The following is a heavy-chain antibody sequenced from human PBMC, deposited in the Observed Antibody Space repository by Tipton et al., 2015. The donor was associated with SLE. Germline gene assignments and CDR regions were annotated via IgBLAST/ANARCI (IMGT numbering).Heavy chain of an antibody. J-gene: IGHJ2*01. Sequence: SLRLSCAASGFTFSTFAMHWVRQAPGKGLEWVGIISYDGTNKYNADSVKDRFTISRDNSKNTLYLQVSSLRPEDTAVYFCARETARPSRYFDLWGRGTLVTVSS. V-gene: IGHV3-30*04. CDR1: GFTFSTFA. CDR2: ISYDGTNK. CDR3: ARETARPSRYFDL.